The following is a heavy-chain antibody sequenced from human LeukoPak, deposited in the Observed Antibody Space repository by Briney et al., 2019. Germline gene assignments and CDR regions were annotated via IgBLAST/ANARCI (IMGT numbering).Heavy chain of an antibody. CDR2: INSDGSST. Sequence: GGSLRLSCAASGFTFSSYWMHWVRQVPGKGLVWVSRINSDGSSTSYADSVKGRFTISRDNAKNTLYLQVNSLRAEDTAVYFCASGGLAVASYFDYWGQGTLVTVSS. D-gene: IGHD6-19*01. V-gene: IGHV3-74*01. CDR1: GFTFSSYW. CDR3: ASGGLAVASYFDY. J-gene: IGHJ4*02.